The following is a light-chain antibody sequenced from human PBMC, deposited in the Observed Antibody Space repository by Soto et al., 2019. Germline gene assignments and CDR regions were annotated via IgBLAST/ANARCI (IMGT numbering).Light chain of an antibody. CDR2: DAF. CDR3: QQRSNWPLT. Sequence: EIVLTQSPATLSLSPGEGATLSCRASQSVSSYLAWYQQKPGQAPRLLIYDAFNRATGVPARFSGSGSGTDFTLTINSLEPEDFAVYYCQQRSNWPLTFGGGTKVDIK. CDR1: QSVSSY. V-gene: IGKV3-11*01. J-gene: IGKJ4*01.